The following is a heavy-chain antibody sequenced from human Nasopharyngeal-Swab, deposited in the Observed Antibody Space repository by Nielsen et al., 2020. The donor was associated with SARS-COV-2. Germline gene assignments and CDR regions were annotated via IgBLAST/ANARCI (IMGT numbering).Heavy chain of an antibody. J-gene: IGHJ4*02. Sequence: WIRQPPGKGLEGIGSIYYRGSTDYNPPLKSRVTISVDTSKNQFSLKLSPVTAADTAVYYCASIAAAGAPGYWGQGTLVTVSS. CDR3: ASIAAAGAPGY. V-gene: IGHV4-39*01. D-gene: IGHD6-13*01. CDR2: IYYRGST.